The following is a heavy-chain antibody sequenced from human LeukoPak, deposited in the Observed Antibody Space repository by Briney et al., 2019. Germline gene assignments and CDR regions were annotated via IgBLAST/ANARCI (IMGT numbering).Heavy chain of an antibody. CDR3: ARDSGVGGTFDY. J-gene: IGHJ4*02. CDR2: IGISDTTT. V-gene: IGHV3-48*04. Sequence: GGSLRLSCTASGFTFRTYAMSWVRQAPGKGPQWVSYIGISDTTTYYADSVKGRFTISRDNAKNSLYLQMSSLRVEDTAIYYYARDSGVGGTFDYWGQGSLLTVSS. CDR1: GFTFRTYA. D-gene: IGHD1-26*01.